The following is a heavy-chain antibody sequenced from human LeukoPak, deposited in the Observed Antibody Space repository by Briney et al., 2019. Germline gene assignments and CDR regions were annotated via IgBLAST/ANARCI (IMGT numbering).Heavy chain of an antibody. CDR2: IIPIFGTA. CDR3: ARGYCSSTSCFLDY. CDR1: GGTFNNYA. D-gene: IGHD2-2*01. Sequence: SVKVSCKASGGTFNNYAISWVRQAPGQGLEWMGGIIPIFGTANYAQKFRGRVTITTDESTSTAYMELTSLRSEDTAVYYCARGYCSSTSCFLDYWGQGTLVTVSS. J-gene: IGHJ4*02. V-gene: IGHV1-69*05.